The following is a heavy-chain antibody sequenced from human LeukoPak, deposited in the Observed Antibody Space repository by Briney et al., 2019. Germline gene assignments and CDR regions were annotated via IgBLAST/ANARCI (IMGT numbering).Heavy chain of an antibody. Sequence: GASVKVSCKASGYTFTSYAMHWVRQAPGQRLEWMGWINAGNGNTKYSQKFQGRVTITRDTSASTAYMELSSLRSEDTAVYYCARDQGTAAVLYYGMDVWGQGTTVTVSS. CDR2: INAGNGNT. D-gene: IGHD6-13*01. CDR3: ARDQGTAAVLYYGMDV. V-gene: IGHV1-3*01. CDR1: GYTFTSYA. J-gene: IGHJ6*02.